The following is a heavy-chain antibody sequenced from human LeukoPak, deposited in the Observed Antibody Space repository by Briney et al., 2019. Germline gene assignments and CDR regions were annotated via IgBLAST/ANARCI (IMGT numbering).Heavy chain of an antibody. CDR1: GFTFSGYW. Sequence: GGSLRLSCAASGFTFSGYWMSWVRQAPGKGLEWVANMNPDETEKYYVDSVKGRFTISRDNAKNSLYLQVNSLRAEDTAMYYCARGGSLYFDYWGQGTLVTVSS. J-gene: IGHJ4*02. CDR3: ARGGSLYFDY. V-gene: IGHV3-7*05. D-gene: IGHD3-10*01. CDR2: MNPDETEK.